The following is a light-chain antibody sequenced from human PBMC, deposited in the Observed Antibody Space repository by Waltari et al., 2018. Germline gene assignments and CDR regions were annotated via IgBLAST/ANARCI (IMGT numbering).Light chain of an antibody. CDR3: SSYTTRGTWV. CDR1: FSDIGAYNY. J-gene: IGLJ3*02. V-gene: IGLV2-14*03. Sequence: QSALTQPASVSGSPGQSITLSCTGAFSDIGAYNYVSWYRQLPGEAPKLLLYDVIHRPSGVSGRLSGSKSVNTASLTISGLQPEDEADYFCSSYTTRGTWVFGGGTKLTVL. CDR2: DVI.